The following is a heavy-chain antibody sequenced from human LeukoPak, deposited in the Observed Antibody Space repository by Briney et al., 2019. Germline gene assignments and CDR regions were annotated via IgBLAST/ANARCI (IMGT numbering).Heavy chain of an antibody. V-gene: IGHV4-61*02. D-gene: IGHD4-11*01. CDR1: GGSISSGSYY. J-gene: IGHJ4*02. CDR2: IYTSGST. Sequence: PSQTLSPTCTVSGGSISSGSYYWSWIRQPAGKGLEWIGRIYTSGSTNYNPSLKSRVTISVDTSKNQFSLKLSSVTAADTAVYYCARVPVATVNTASYFDYWGQGTLVTVSS. CDR3: ARVPVATVNTASYFDY.